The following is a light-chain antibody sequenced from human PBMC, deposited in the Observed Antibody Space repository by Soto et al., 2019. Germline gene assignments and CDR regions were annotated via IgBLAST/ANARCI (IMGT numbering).Light chain of an antibody. CDR3: QQDYNLPPLT. J-gene: IGKJ4*01. CDR2: GAS. Sequence: EVVMTQSPATLSFSPCEIATLSCSSSHSFSIDLAWYQQKPGQAPRLLIYGASTRATDIPPSFTGSGSGTHFTLTISSLQPEHFAVYYCQQDYNLPPLTFGGGTKVDI. CDR1: HSFSID. V-gene: IGKV3-15*01.